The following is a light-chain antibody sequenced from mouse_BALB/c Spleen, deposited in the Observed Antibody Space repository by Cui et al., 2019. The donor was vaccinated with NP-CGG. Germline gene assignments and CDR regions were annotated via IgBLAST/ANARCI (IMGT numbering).Light chain of an antibody. V-gene: IGLV1*01. CDR3: ALWYSNHWV. CDR1: TGAVTTSNY. Sequence: QAVVTQESALTTSPGETVTLTCRSSTGAVTTSNYANRVQEKPDYLFTGLIGGTNNRAPGVPARFSGSLIGDKAALTITGAQTEDEAIYFCALWYSNHWVFGGGTKLTVL. CDR2: GTN. J-gene: IGLJ1*01.